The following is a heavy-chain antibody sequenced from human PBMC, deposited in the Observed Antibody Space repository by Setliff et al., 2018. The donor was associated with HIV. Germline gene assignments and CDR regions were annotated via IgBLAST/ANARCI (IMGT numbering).Heavy chain of an antibody. D-gene: IGHD6-19*01. Sequence: SETLSLTCNVSGGSISRNYYWGWIRQPPDKGLEWIGSFHYSGSTSYNPSLRSRVTISVDTSKNQLSLKVTSVTAADTAVYHCARGEGYSSGWFKYYYKALDVWGQGTTVTVSS. CDR2: FHYSGST. V-gene: IGHV4-39*01. J-gene: IGHJ6*02. CDR1: GGSISRNYY. CDR3: ARGEGYSSGWFKYYYKALDV.